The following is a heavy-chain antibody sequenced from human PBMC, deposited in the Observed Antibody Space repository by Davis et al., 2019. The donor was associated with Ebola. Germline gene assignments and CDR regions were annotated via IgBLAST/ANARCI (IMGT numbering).Heavy chain of an antibody. CDR3: ARSTARTTLDY. CDR1: GYAFSNYY. J-gene: IGHJ4*02. Sequence: GESLKISCETSGYAFSNYYIAWVRQMPGEGLEWMGIIYPDDSDARYSPSFQGQVTISADKSISTAYLQWSSLKASDTAMYYCARSTARTTLDYWGQGALVTVSS. V-gene: IGHV5-51*01. CDR2: IYPDDSDA. D-gene: IGHD2-21*02.